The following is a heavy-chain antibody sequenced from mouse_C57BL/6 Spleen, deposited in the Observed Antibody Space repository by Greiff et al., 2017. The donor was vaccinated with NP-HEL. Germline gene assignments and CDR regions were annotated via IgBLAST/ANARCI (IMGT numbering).Heavy chain of an antibody. CDR2: IYPGDGDT. J-gene: IGHJ2*01. CDR3: ARESIYYGNYDY. Sequence: QVQLQQSGPELVKPGASVKISCKASGYAFSSSWMNWVKQRPGKGLEWIGRIYPGDGDTNYNGKFKGKATLTADKSSSTAYMQLSSLTSEDSAVYFCARESIYYGNYDYWGQGTTRTVSS. D-gene: IGHD2-1*01. V-gene: IGHV1-82*01. CDR1: GYAFSSSW.